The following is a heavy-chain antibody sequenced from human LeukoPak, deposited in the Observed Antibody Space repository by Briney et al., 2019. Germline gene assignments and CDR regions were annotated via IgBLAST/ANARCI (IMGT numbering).Heavy chain of an antibody. D-gene: IGHD6-13*01. V-gene: IGHV1-2*02. CDR3: ARDKDQTPMYSSSWYSGNWFDP. CDR2: INPNSGGK. Sequence: PWASVTVSCKASGYTFTGYYMHWVRPAPGQGLEWMGWINPNSGGKNYAQKFQGRVTMTRDTSISTAYMELSRLRSDDTAVYYCARDKDQTPMYSSSWYSGNWFDPWGQGTLVTVSS. J-gene: IGHJ5*02. CDR1: GYTFTGYY.